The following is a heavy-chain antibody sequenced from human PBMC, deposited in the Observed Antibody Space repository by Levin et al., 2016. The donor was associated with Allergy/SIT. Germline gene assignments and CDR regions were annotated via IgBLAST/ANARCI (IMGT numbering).Heavy chain of an antibody. CDR3: ARGQDHPTRYYYYGMDV. V-gene: IGHV1-2*04. Sequence: WVRQAPGQGLEWMGWINPNSGGTNYAQKFQGWVTMTRDTSISTAYMELSRLRSDDTAVYYCARGQDHPTRYYYYGMDVWGQGTTVTVSS. J-gene: IGHJ6*02. CDR2: INPNSGGT.